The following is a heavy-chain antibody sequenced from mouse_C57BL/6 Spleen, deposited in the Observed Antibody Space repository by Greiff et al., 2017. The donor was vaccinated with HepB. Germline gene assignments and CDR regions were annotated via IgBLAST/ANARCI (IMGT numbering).Heavy chain of an antibody. V-gene: IGHV1-50*01. CDR3: ARSYGNYPFYAMDY. CDR2: IDPSDSYT. D-gene: IGHD2-1*01. J-gene: IGHJ4*01. Sequence: VQLQQPGAELVKPGASVKLSCKASGYTFTSYWMQWVKQRPGQGLEWIGEIDPSDSYTNYNQKFKGKATLTVDTSSSTAYMQLSSLTSEDSAVYYCARSYGNYPFYAMDYWGQGTSVTVSS. CDR1: GYTFTSYW.